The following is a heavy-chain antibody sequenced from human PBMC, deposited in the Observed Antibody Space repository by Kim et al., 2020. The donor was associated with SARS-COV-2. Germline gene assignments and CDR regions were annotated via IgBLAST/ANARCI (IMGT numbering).Heavy chain of an antibody. D-gene: IGHD3-10*01. J-gene: IGHJ6*02. Sequence: SETLSLTCTVSGGSISSYYWSWIRQPPGKGLEWIGYIYYSGSTNYNPSLKSRVTISVDTSKNQFSLKLSSVTAADTAVYYCARALTYGSGSYWGLILFGMDVWGQGTTVTVSS. CDR1: GGSISSYY. CDR2: IYYSGST. V-gene: IGHV4-59*13. CDR3: ARALTYGSGSYWGLILFGMDV.